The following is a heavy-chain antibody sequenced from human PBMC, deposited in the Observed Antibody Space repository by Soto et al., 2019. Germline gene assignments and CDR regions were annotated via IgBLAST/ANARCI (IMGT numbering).Heavy chain of an antibody. Sequence: GASVKVSCKASGYTFTSYYMPWVRQAPGQGLEWMGIINPSGGSTSYAQKFQGRVTMTRDTSTSTVYMELSSLRSEDTAVYYCARDGTAAGTSAQYYFDYSGQGTLVTVSS. CDR3: ARDGTAAGTSAQYYFDY. CDR1: GYTFTSYY. D-gene: IGHD6-13*01. CDR2: INPSGGST. J-gene: IGHJ4*02. V-gene: IGHV1-46*03.